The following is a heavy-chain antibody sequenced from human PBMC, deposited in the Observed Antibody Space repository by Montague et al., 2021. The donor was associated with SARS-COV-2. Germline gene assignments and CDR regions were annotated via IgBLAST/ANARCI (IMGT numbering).Heavy chain of an antibody. V-gene: IGHV3-30*04. J-gene: IGHJ3*02. CDR2: ISYDGSNK. Sequence: SLRLSCAASGFTSSSYAMHWVRQAPGKGLEWVAVISYDGSNKYYADSVKGRFTISRDNSKNTLYLQMNSLRAEDTAVYYCARDDPYSSGWFDAFDIWGQGTMVTVSS. CDR3: ARDDPYSSGWFDAFDI. D-gene: IGHD6-19*01. CDR1: GFTSSSYA.